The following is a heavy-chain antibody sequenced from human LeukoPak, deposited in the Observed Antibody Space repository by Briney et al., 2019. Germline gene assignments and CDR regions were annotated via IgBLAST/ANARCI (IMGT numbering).Heavy chain of an antibody. CDR1: GFTFSSYA. J-gene: IGHJ3*02. D-gene: IGHD3-3*01. CDR2: ISGSGGST. CDR3: AKCIGVVLDTFDI. Sequence: GGSLRLSCAASGFTFSSYAMSWVRQAPGKGLEWVAAISGSGGSTYYADSVKGRFTISRDNFKNTLYLQMNSLRAEDTAVYYCAKCIGVVLDTFDIWGQGTMVTVSS. V-gene: IGHV3-23*01.